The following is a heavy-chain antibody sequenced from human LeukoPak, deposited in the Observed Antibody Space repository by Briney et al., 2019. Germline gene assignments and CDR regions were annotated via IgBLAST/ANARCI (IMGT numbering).Heavy chain of an antibody. CDR1: GFTFDDYA. CDR2: ISWNSGSI. CDR3: AKCVASVRGVIICAFDI. V-gene: IGHV3-9*01. D-gene: IGHD3-10*02. Sequence: PGGSLRLSCAASGFTFDDYALHWVRQAPGKGLEWVSGISWNSGSIGYADSVKGRFTISRDNAKNSLYLQMNSLRAEDTALYYCAKCVASVRGVIICAFDIWGQGTMVTVSS. J-gene: IGHJ3*02.